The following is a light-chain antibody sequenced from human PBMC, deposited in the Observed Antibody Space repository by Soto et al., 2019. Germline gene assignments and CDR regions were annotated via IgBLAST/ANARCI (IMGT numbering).Light chain of an antibody. Sequence: QSALTQPASVSVSPGQSITISCTGTSSDVGSYNLVSWYQQHPGKAPKLMIYEGSKRPSGVSNRVSGSKSGNTASLTISGLQAEDEADYYCCSYAGSSTVVFGGGTKLTVL. V-gene: IGLV2-23*01. J-gene: IGLJ2*01. CDR2: EGS. CDR3: CSYAGSSTVV. CDR1: SSDVGSYNL.